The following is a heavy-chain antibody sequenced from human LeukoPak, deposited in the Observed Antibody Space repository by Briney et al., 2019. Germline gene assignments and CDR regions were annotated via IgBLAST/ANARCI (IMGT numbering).Heavy chain of an antibody. CDR2: ISYDGSNK. Sequence: GRSLRLSCAASGFTFSSYAMHWVRQAPGKGLEWVAVISYDGSNKYYADPVKGRFTISRDNSKNTLYLQMNSLRAEDTAVYYCATLSSGVFDYWGQGTLVTVSS. V-gene: IGHV3-30*04. J-gene: IGHJ4*02. D-gene: IGHD6-19*01. CDR1: GFTFSSYA. CDR3: ATLSSGVFDY.